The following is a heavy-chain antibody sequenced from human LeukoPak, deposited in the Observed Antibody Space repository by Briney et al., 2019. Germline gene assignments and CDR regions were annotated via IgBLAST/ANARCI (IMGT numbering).Heavy chain of an antibody. CDR1: GGSISSYY. CDR3: ARSGGYGSYDY. CDR2: IYYSGST. Sequence: PSETLSLTCTVSGGSISSYYWSWIRQPPGKGLEWIGYIYYSGSTNYNPSLKSRVTISVDTSKNQFSLKLSSVTAADTAVYYCARSGGYGSYDYWGQGTLVTVSS. V-gene: IGHV4-59*12. D-gene: IGHD5-12*01. J-gene: IGHJ4*02.